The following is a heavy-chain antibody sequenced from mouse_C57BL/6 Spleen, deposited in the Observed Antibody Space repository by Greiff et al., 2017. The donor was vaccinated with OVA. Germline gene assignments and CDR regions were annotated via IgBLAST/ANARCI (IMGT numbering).Heavy chain of an antibody. D-gene: IGHD1-1*01. CDR2: IYPGSGST. CDR3: ARWRESSPWYFDV. J-gene: IGHJ1*03. V-gene: IGHV1-55*01. CDR1: GYTFTSYW. Sequence: QVQLQQSGAELVKPGASVKMSCKASGYTFTSYWITWVKQRPGQGLEWIGDIYPGSGSTNYNEKFKSKATLTVDTSSSTAYMQLSSLTSEDSAVYYCARWRESSPWYFDVWGTGTTVTVSS.